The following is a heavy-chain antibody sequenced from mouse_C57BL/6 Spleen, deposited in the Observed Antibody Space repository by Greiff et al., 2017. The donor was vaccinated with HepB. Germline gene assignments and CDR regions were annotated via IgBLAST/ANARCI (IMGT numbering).Heavy chain of an antibody. D-gene: IGHD2-1*01. CDR2: INYDGSST. Sequence: DVQLVESEGGLVQPGSSMKLSCTASGFTFSDYYMAWVRQVPEKGLEWVANINYDGSSTYYLDSLKSRFIISRDNAKNILYLQMSSLKSEDTATYYCARDNYGNFWYFDVWGTGTTVTVSS. CDR1: GFTFSDYY. V-gene: IGHV5-16*01. CDR3: ARDNYGNFWYFDV. J-gene: IGHJ1*03.